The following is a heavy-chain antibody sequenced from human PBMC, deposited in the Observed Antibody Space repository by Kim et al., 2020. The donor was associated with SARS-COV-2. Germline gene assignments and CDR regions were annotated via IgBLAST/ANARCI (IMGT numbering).Heavy chain of an antibody. D-gene: IGHD4-17*01. CDR2: IYTSGST. CDR3: ARAEGLDYGGRTDY. CDR1: GGSISSGSYY. Sequence: SETLSLTCTVSGGSISSGSYYWSWIRQPAGKGLEWIGRIYTSGSTNYNPSLKSRVTISVDTSKNQFSLKLSSVTAADTAVYYCARAEGLDYGGRTDYWGQGTLGTASP. J-gene: IGHJ4*02. V-gene: IGHV4-61*02.